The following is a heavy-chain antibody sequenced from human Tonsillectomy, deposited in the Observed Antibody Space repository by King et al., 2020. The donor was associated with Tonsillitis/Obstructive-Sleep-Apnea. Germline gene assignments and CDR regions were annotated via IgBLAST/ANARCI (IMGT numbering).Heavy chain of an antibody. CDR1: GFTFSSYA. J-gene: IGHJ6*03. Sequence: VQLVESGGGLVQPGGSLRLSCAASGFTFSSYAMTWVRQAPGKGLEWVSTIPGSGANTYYADSVKGRFTISRDNSKNSLYLQMNSLRAEDTAVYYCAKDGAYCGTDCLRYYYMDVWGKGTTVTVSS. D-gene: IGHD2-21*01. CDR2: IPGSGANT. V-gene: IGHV3-23*04. CDR3: AKDGAYCGTDCLRYYYMDV.